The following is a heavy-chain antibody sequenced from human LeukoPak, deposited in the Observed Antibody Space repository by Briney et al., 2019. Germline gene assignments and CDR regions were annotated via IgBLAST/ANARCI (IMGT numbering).Heavy chain of an antibody. CDR1: GGTFSSYA. V-gene: IGHV1-69*01. CDR3: ARDPGYCSGGSCSYYYYYMDV. D-gene: IGHD2-15*01. J-gene: IGHJ6*03. CDR2: IIPIFGTA. Sequence: GASVKVSCKASGGTFSSYAISWVRQAPGQGLEWMGGIIPIFGTANYAQKFQGRVTITADESTSTAYMELSSLRSEDTAVYYCARDPGYCSGGSCSYYYYYMDVWGKGTTVTVSS.